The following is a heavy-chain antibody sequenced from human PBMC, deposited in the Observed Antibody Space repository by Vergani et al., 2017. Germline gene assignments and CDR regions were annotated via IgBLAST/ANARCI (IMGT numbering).Heavy chain of an antibody. D-gene: IGHD2-15*01. J-gene: IGHJ1*01. CDR1: VFSFSTYS. CDR2: ISGRSNYI. CDR3: ARISGGSAPYLHY. V-gene: IGHV3-21*03. Sequence: EVQLQESGGGLVKPGGSLRVSCAASVFSFSTYSINWVRQAPGKGLEWVSSISGRSNYIYYADSLKGRFTISRDNSKTTLYLQMNSLRDEDRGVYYCARISGGSAPYLHYWGQGTLVTVAS.